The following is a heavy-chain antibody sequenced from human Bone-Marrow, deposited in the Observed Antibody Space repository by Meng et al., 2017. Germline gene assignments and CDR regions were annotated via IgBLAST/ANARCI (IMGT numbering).Heavy chain of an antibody. D-gene: IGHD3-9*01. V-gene: IGHV1-69*13. J-gene: IGHJ6*02. CDR2: IIPIFGTA. CDR1: GGTFSSYA. Sequence: SVKVSCKASGGTFSSYAISWVRQAPGQGLEWMGGIIPIFGTANYAQKFQGRVTITADESTSTAYMELSSLRSEDTAVYYCARDSGILTGYYIKRYYYYGMDVWGQGTTVTGYS. CDR3: ARDSGILTGYYIKRYYYYGMDV.